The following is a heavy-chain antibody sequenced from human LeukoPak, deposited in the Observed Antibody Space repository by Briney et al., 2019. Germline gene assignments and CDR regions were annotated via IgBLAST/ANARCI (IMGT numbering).Heavy chain of an antibody. CDR2: ISISSNTI. CDR3: ARADYGSGSSYGMDV. Sequence: GGSLRLSCVASEFTFNTYNMNWVRQAPGKGLEWVSYISISSNTIYYADSVKGRFTISRDNAKNSLYLQMNSLRDEDTAVYYCARADYGSGSSYGMDVWGQGTLVTVSS. CDR1: EFTFNTYN. V-gene: IGHV3-48*02. D-gene: IGHD3-10*01. J-gene: IGHJ6*02.